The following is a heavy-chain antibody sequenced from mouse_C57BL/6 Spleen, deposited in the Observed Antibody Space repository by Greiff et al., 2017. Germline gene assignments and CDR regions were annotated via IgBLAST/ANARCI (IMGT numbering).Heavy chain of an antibody. D-gene: IGHD1-1*01. CDR3: ARIPCNYYGSSYWYFDV. J-gene: IGHJ1*03. CDR2: IWWDDDK. V-gene: IGHV8-8*01. CDR1: GFSLSTFGMG. Sequence: ESGPGILQPSQTLSLTCSFSGFSLSTFGMGVGWIRQPSGKGLEWLAHIWWDDDKYYNPALKSRLTISKDTSKNQVFLKIANVDTADTATYYCARIPCNYYGSSYWYFDVWGTGTTVTVSS.